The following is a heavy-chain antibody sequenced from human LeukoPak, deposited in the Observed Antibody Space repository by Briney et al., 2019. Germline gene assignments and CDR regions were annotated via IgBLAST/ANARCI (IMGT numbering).Heavy chain of an antibody. CDR3: ARPSSSWYFDY. CDR2: IYTSGST. D-gene: IGHD6-13*01. Sequence: PSETLSLTCTVSGGSISSYYWSWIRQPPGKRLEWIGYIYTSGSTNYNPSLKSRVTISVDTSKNQFSLKLSSVTAADTAVYYCARPSSSWYFDYWGQGTLVTVSS. CDR1: GGSISSYY. V-gene: IGHV4-4*09. J-gene: IGHJ4*02.